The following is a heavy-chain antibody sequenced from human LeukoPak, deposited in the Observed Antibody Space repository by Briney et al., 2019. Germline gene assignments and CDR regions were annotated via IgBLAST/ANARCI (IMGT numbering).Heavy chain of an antibody. CDR1: GFPLSSDY. J-gene: IGHJ4*02. D-gene: IGHD3-9*01. V-gene: IGHV3-53*01. CDR3: ARGMISISQPLYFDY. CDR2: IYSGGRT. Sequence: PGGSLSLSCAASGFPLSSDYMSWVRQAPGKGLEWVSVIYSGGRTYYADSVKGRFTISRDNSKNTLFLQMNSLRAEDTAVYYCARGMISISQPLYFDYWGQGTLVTVSS.